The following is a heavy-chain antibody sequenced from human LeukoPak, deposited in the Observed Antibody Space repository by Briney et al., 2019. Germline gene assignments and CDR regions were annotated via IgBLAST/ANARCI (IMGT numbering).Heavy chain of an antibody. V-gene: IGHV3-9*03. CDR1: GFTFDDYA. CDR3: AKGTVGATRAAFDI. J-gene: IGHJ3*02. Sequence: GGSLRLSCAASGFTFDDYAMHWVRQAPGKGLEWVSGISWNSGSIGYADSVKGRFTVSRDNAKNSLYLQMNSLRAEDMALYYCAKGTVGATRAAFDIWGQGTMVTVSS. CDR2: ISWNSGSI. D-gene: IGHD1-26*01.